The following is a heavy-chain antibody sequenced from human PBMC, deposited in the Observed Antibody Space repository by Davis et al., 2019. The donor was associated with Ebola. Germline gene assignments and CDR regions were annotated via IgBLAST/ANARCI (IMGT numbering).Heavy chain of an antibody. D-gene: IGHD6-19*01. Sequence: SETPSLTCTVSGGSISSYYWSWIRQPPGKGLEWIGYIYYSGSTNYNPSLKSRVTISVDTSKNQFSLKLSSVTAADTAVYFCAGAGYSSGWNFASWVQGTLVTVSS. J-gene: IGHJ4*02. V-gene: IGHV4-59*01. CDR2: IYYSGST. CDR3: AGAGYSSGWNFAS. CDR1: GGSISSYY.